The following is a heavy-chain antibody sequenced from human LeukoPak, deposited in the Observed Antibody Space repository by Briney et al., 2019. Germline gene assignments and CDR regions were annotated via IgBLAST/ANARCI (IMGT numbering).Heavy chain of an antibody. Sequence: PSETLSLTCTVSGGSISSYYWSWIRQPPGKGLEWIGYIYYSGSTKYNPSPKSRVTISVDTSKNQFSLKLSSVTAADTAVYYCARQDQDRWYRYYFDYWGQGTLVTVSS. J-gene: IGHJ4*02. CDR1: GGSISSYY. CDR3: ARQDQDRWYRYYFDY. CDR2: IYYSGST. V-gene: IGHV4-59*08. D-gene: IGHD6-13*01.